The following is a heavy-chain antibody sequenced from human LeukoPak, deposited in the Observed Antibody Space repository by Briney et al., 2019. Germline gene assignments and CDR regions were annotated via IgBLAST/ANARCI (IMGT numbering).Heavy chain of an antibody. J-gene: IGHJ6*02. Sequence: SETLSLTCTVSGGSISSYYWSWIRQPPGKGLEWIGYIYYSGSTNYNPSLKSRVTISVDTSKNQFSLKLSSVTAADTAVYYCARGFYGSEDSYYYGMDVWGQGTTVTVSS. CDR3: ARGFYGSEDSYYYGMDV. CDR1: GGSISSYY. D-gene: IGHD3-10*01. V-gene: IGHV4-59*08. CDR2: IYYSGST.